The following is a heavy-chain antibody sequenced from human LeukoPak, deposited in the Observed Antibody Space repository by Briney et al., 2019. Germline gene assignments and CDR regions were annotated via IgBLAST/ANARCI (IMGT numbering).Heavy chain of an antibody. J-gene: IGHJ6*02. CDR2: ISYDGSNK. V-gene: IGHV3-30-3*01. D-gene: IGHD4-23*01. CDR1: GFTFSSYA. Sequence: GRSLRLSCAASGFTFSSYAMHWVRQAPGKGLEWVAVISYDGSNKYYADSVKGRFTISRDNSKNTLYLQMNSLRAEDTAVYYCARGEDYGGSRDGMDVWGQGTTVTVSS. CDR3: ARGEDYGGSRDGMDV.